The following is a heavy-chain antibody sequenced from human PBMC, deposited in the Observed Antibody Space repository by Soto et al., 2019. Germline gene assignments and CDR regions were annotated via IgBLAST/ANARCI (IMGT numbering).Heavy chain of an antibody. CDR3: VRHAKLTSVTANVGYYYGLDI. Sequence: GGSLRLSCGASGFTLSSYDMSWVRLAPGKGLEWVSVIGSSGGGTYYADSVKGRFTISRDNSKLYLQMSRLRAEDTALYMSVRHAKLTSVTANVGYYYGLDIWGQGTTVTVSS. CDR1: GFTLSSYD. CDR2: IGSSGGGT. J-gene: IGHJ6*02. V-gene: IGHV3-23*01. D-gene: IGHD4-17*01.